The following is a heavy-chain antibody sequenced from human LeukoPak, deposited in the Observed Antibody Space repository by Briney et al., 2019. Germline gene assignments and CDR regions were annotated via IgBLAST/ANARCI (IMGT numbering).Heavy chain of an antibody. CDR1: GFTFDDYG. D-gene: IGHD3-22*01. J-gene: IGHJ3*02. CDR2: INWNGGST. V-gene: IGHV3-20*04. Sequence: GGSLRLSCAASGFTFDDYGMSWVRQAPGKGLEWVSGINWNGGSTGYADSVKGRFTISKDNAKNSLFLQMNSLRAEDTALYYCVRAPLYYYDSSGYPLLNAFDIWGQGTMVTVSS. CDR3: VRAPLYYYDSSGYPLLNAFDI.